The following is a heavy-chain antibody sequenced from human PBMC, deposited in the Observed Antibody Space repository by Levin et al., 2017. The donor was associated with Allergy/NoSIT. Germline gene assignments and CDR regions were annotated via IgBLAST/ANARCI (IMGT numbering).Heavy chain of an antibody. CDR2: IYYTGTT. D-gene: IGHD5-12*01. CDR1: HGSVNSNDFY. V-gene: IGHV4-30-4*01. CDR3: ARKKNGDDGGYYFDY. Sequence: SSQTLSLTCTVSHGSVNSNDFYWSWVRQSPGKGLEWIGHIYYTGTTSYNPSLRSRVSISVDTSKNEISLKLRSVTAADTAVYFCARKKNGDDGGYYFDYWGQGILATVSS. J-gene: IGHJ4*02.